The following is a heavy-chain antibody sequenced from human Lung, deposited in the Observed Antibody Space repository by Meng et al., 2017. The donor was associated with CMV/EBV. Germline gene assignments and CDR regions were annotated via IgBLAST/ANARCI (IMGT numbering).Heavy chain of an antibody. CDR2: ISSSSSYI. J-gene: IGHJ4*02. CDR1: GFPFSRYR. CDR3: ARDFRGGSGYYPPFDY. Sequence: SGFPFSRYRLTWVRQAPGKGLEWVSSISSSSSYIYYADSVKGRFTISRDNAKNSLYLQMNSLRAEDTAVYYCARDFRGGSGYYPPFDYWGQGTLVTVSS. V-gene: IGHV3-21*01. D-gene: IGHD3-22*01.